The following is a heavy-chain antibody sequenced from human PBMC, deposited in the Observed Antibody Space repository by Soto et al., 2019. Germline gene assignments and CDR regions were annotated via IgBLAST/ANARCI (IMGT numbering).Heavy chain of an antibody. V-gene: IGHV3-30*18. CDR3: AKDLKYQLLYLDE. CDR2: ISYDGSNK. CDR1: GFTFSSYG. Sequence: GGSLRLSCAASGFTFSSYGMHWVRQAPGKGLEWVAVISYDGSNKYYADSVKGRFTISRDNSKNTLYLQMNSLRAEDTAVYYCAKDLKYQLLYLDEWGQGTLVTVSS. J-gene: IGHJ4*02. D-gene: IGHD2-2*01.